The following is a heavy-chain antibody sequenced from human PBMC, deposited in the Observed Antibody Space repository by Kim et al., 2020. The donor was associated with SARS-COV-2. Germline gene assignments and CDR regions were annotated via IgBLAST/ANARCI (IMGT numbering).Heavy chain of an antibody. J-gene: IGHJ3*02. Sequence: GGSLRLSCAASGFTFSSYSMNWVRQAPGKGLEWVSSISSSSSYIYYADSVKGRFTISRDNAKNSLYLQMNSLRAEDTAVYYCARDQGYSSGWDLDAFDIWGQGTMVTVSS. CDR2: ISSSSSYI. D-gene: IGHD6-19*01. CDR1: GFTFSSYS. V-gene: IGHV3-21*06. CDR3: ARDQGYSSGWDLDAFDI.